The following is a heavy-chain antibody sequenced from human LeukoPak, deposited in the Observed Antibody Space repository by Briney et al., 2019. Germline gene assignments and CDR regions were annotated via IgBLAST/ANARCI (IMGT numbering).Heavy chain of an antibody. D-gene: IGHD3-22*01. Sequence: SETLSLTCAVFGGSFSGYYWSWIRQPPGKGLEWIGEINHSGSTNYNPSLKSRVTISVDTSKNQFSLKLSSVTAADTAVYYCARDPSYYYDSSGYGHAFDIWGQGTMVTVSS. J-gene: IGHJ3*02. V-gene: IGHV4-34*01. CDR3: ARDPSYYYDSSGYGHAFDI. CDR1: GGSFSGYY. CDR2: INHSGST.